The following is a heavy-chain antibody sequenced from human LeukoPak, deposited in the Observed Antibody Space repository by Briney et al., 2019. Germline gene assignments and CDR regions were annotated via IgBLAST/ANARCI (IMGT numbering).Heavy chain of an antibody. Sequence: GGALRLSCAASGVTFSSYAMTWVRQAPGKGLVWVSRISGDGRMSNYADSVMGRLTISRDNTKNTLFLQMDGLRAEDTAVYFCARDGLNTNLDEYDVWGQGTLVTVSS. V-gene: IGHV3-74*01. CDR3: ARDGLNTNLDEYDV. CDR2: ISGDGRMS. J-gene: IGHJ4*02. CDR1: GVTFSSYA. D-gene: IGHD2/OR15-2a*01.